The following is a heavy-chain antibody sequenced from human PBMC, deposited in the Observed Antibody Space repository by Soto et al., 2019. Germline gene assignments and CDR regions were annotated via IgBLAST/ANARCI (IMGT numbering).Heavy chain of an antibody. CDR2: IYYTGST. CDR3: AREGSSGYHFDY. D-gene: IGHD5-12*01. CDR1: GGSISSSSYY. Sequence: SETLSLTCTVSGGSISSSSYYWGWIRQPPGKGLEWIGSIYYTGSTNYNPSLKSRVTISVDTSKNQFSLNLNSVTPADTAVYYCAREGSSGYHFDYWGQGTLVTVSS. J-gene: IGHJ4*02. V-gene: IGHV4-39*07.